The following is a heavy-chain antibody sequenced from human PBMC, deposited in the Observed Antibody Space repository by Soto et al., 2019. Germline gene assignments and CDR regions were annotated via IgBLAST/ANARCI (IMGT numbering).Heavy chain of an antibody. J-gene: IGHJ4*02. CDR1: GFTFRTYG. V-gene: IGHV3-30*18. D-gene: IGHD6-19*01. Sequence: QVQSVESGGGVVQPGRSLRLSCEASGFTFRTYGMHWVRQAPGKGLEWVAVISYDATNKYYADSVKGRFTISRDNSKNALYLQMNNLRAEDTAVYYCAKSRRGQQWLVRDYWGQGTLVTVSS. CDR3: AKSRRGQQWLVRDY. CDR2: ISYDATNK.